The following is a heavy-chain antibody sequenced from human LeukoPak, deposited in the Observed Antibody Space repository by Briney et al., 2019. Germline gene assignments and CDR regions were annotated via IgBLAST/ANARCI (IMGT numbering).Heavy chain of an antibody. J-gene: IGHJ6*02. CDR1: GGTFSSYA. V-gene: IGHV1-69*01. CDR2: IIPIFGTA. Sequence: GASVKVSCKASGGTFSSYAISWVRQAPGQGLEWMGGIIPIFGTANYAQKFQGRVTITADESTSTAYMELSSLRSEDTAVYYCARELQGISVGMDVWGQGTTVTVSS. D-gene: IGHD4-11*01. CDR3: ARELQGISVGMDV.